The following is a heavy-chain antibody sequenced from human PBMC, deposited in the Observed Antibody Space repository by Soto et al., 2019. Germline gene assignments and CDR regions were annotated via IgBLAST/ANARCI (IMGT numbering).Heavy chain of an antibody. D-gene: IGHD1-1*01. CDR1: GFNVGAFA. CDR3: TRDTIAGTTALDS. Sequence: GGSLRLSCAASGFNVGAFAVNWVRQAPGKGLEWVAGISVSDVFIYYSDSVRGRFYISRDASENILYLQMNSLRVDDTALYYCTRDTIAGTTALDSWGPGTLVTVSS. J-gene: IGHJ4*02. CDR2: ISVSDVFI. V-gene: IGHV3-23*01.